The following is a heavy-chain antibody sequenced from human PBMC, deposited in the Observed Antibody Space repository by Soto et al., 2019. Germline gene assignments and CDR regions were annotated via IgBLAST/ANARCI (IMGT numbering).Heavy chain of an antibody. J-gene: IGHJ6*02. CDR2: IWYDGSNK. CDR3: ARDLAGPSYYYYGMDV. Sequence: QVQLVESGGGVVQPGRSLRLSCAASGFTFSSYGMHWVRQAPGKGLEWVAVIWYDGSNKYYADSVKGRFTISRDNSKNTLYLQMNSLRAEDTAVYYCARDLAGPSYYYYGMDVWGQGTTVTVSS. D-gene: IGHD6-25*01. V-gene: IGHV3-33*01. CDR1: GFTFSSYG.